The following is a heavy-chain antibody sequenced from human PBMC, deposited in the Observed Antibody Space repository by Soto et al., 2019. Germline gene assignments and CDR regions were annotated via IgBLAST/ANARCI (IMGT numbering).Heavy chain of an antibody. Sequence: PSETLSLTCTVSGGSFSTYYWSWIRQPPRKGLEWIGYIYYSGSTNSNPSLKSRVTLSVDTSKNQFSLKLSSVTAADTAVYYCARDQGGPFDYWGQGTLVTVSS. CDR3: ARDQGGPFDY. V-gene: IGHV4-59*01. D-gene: IGHD2-15*01. CDR2: IYYSGST. CDR1: GGSFSTYY. J-gene: IGHJ4*02.